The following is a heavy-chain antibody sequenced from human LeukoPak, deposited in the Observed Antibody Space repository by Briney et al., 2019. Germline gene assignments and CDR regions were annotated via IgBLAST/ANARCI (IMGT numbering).Heavy chain of an antibody. CDR2: ISSSGSTI. Sequence: GGSLRLSCAASGFTFSSYTMNWVRQAPGKGLEWVSYISSSGSTIYYADSVKGRFTISRDNAKNSLYLQMNSLRAEDTAVYYCARVGYCSGGSCSRTGRDYWGQGTLVTVSS. J-gene: IGHJ4*02. CDR3: ARVGYCSGGSCSRTGRDY. D-gene: IGHD2-15*01. CDR1: GFTFSSYT. V-gene: IGHV3-48*04.